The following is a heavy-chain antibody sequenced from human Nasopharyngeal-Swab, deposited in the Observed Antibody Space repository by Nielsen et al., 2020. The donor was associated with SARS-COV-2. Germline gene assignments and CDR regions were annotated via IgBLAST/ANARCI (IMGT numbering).Heavy chain of an antibody. CDR1: GFTFSTYT. CDR3: ARTAPFCGGDCYSEYFQY. J-gene: IGHJ1*01. V-gene: IGHV3-21*01. Sequence: GESLKISCAASGFTFSTYTMNWVRQAPGKGLEWVSSISGSSSYIWYADSVKGRFTVSRDNAKNSLFLQMDNLGVDDTSFYYCARTAPFCGGDCYSEYFQYWGQGTLVTVSS. CDR2: ISGSSSYI. D-gene: IGHD2-21*02.